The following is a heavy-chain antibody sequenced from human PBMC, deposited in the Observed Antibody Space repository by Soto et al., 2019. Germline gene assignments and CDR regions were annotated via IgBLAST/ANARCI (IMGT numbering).Heavy chain of an antibody. CDR3: ARENGVAVGTILYYFDY. Sequence: QVHLVQSGAEVKKAGSSAKVSCKAPGGTFKNNGISWVRQAPGQGLEWMGGIIPVFGTTKYAQKFQGRLTITADDSTSTAYMELSSLRYEDTAVYYCARENGVAVGTILYYFDYWGQGTLVTVSS. CDR2: IIPVFGTT. V-gene: IGHV1-69*01. J-gene: IGHJ4*02. CDR1: GGTFKNNG. D-gene: IGHD1-1*01.